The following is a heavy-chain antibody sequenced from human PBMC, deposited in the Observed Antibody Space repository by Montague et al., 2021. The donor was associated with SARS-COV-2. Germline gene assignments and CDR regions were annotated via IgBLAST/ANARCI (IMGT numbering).Heavy chain of an antibody. V-gene: IGHV4-39*01. J-gene: IGHJ5*02. CDR1: GDSTSCPNCY. Sequence: SETLSLTCTVSGDSTSCPNCYWGWIRQAPGKGLDWIGTIYNSGTTYYNPPLKSRLTISIDTSKSQFSLKLTSVTAADTAVYYCARHRNYGDHSLDNWFHPWGQGTLVTVSS. D-gene: IGHD4-17*01. CDR2: IYNSGTT. CDR3: ARHRNYGDHSLDNWFHP.